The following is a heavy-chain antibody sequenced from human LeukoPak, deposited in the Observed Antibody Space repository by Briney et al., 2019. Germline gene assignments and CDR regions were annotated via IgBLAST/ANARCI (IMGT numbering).Heavy chain of an antibody. V-gene: IGHV1-18*01. CDR3: ARAGRFVRGSGCDY. D-gene: IGHD3-10*02. Sequence: GASVKVSCKASGYTFTNYGIIWVRQAPGQGLEWMGWISAYNGDTNYVQKFQGRVTMTTDTSTSTAYMELRSLRSDDTAVYYCARAGRFVRGSGCDYWGQGTLVTVSS. CDR1: GYTFTNYG. J-gene: IGHJ4*02. CDR2: ISAYNGDT.